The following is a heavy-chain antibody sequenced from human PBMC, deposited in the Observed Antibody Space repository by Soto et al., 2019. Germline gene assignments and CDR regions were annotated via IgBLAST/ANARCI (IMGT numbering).Heavy chain of an antibody. Sequence: SETMSVTCTVSGGSKNISRDYWGWISQPPGKGLEWIGSVYYSGSTYYTPSLKTRVTISVDTSKSQFSLKLNSVTAADTAVYYCARYIVAMVFDSWGLGTLVTVSS. V-gene: IGHV4-39*01. D-gene: IGHD5-12*01. CDR1: GGSKNISRDY. CDR3: ARYIVAMVFDS. CDR2: VYYSGST. J-gene: IGHJ4*02.